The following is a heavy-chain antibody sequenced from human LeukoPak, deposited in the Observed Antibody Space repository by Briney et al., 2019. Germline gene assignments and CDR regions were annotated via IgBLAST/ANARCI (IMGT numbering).Heavy chain of an antibody. J-gene: IGHJ4*02. Sequence: GGSLRLSCAASGFTFSNYWMSWVRQAPGRGLEWVANIKQDGSEKYYVNSVKGRFTISRDNAKNSLYLQMNSLRAEDTAIYFCAREDDWNYEDYWGQGTLVTVSS. CDR1: GFTFSNYW. CDR2: IKQDGSEK. D-gene: IGHD1-7*01. CDR3: AREDDWNYEDY. V-gene: IGHV3-7*01.